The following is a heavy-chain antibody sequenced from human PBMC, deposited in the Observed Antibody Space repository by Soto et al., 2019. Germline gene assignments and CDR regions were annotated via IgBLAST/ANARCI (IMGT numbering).Heavy chain of an antibody. CDR1: GGSMSRRDYY. Sequence: SETLSLTCTVSGGSMSRRDYYWSWIRQPPGKGLECIGFIYHTGSTYYSPSLKSRVTISVDTSKNQFSLKLSSVTAADTAVYYCARVNEVVPAAMLPSGGWFDPWGQGTLVTVS. J-gene: IGHJ5*02. CDR3: ARVNEVVPAAMLPSGGWFDP. CDR2: IYHTGST. D-gene: IGHD2-2*01. V-gene: IGHV4-30-4*01.